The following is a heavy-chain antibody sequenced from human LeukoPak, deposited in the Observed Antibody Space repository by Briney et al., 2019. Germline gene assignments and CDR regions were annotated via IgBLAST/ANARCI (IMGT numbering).Heavy chain of an antibody. CDR1: GFTFSDYY. CDR3: ARHGKWELGLFDY. D-gene: IGHD1-26*01. Sequence: GGSLRLSCAASGFTFSDYYMSWIRQAPGKGLEWVSYISSSGSTIYDADSVKGRFTITRDNAKNLLYLQMNSLRAEDTAVYYCARHGKWELGLFDYWGQGTLVTVSS. CDR2: ISSSGSTI. J-gene: IGHJ4*02. V-gene: IGHV3-11*04.